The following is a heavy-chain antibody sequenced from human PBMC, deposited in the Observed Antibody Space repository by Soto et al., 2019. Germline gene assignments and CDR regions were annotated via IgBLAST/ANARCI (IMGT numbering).Heavy chain of an antibody. CDR3: ARAEGYSSSALDY. Sequence: QVQLVQSGAEVKKPGASVKVSCKASGYTFTGYYMHWVRQAPGQGLEWMGWNNPNSGGTNYAQKFQGWVTMTRDTSISTAYMELSRLRSDDTAVYYCARAEGYSSSALDYWGQGTLVTVSS. D-gene: IGHD6-6*01. J-gene: IGHJ4*02. CDR2: NNPNSGGT. V-gene: IGHV1-2*04. CDR1: GYTFTGYY.